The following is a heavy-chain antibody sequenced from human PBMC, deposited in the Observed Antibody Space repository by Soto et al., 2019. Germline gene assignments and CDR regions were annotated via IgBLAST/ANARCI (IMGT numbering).Heavy chain of an antibody. J-gene: IGHJ4*02. Sequence: QVQLHQWSAGLVRPSETLALTCAVNGGSFSTNHWNWIRQSPGKGLEWIGEISPDGATNFNPTLKSRLSMSVETSKRQFSLHLTSVTAADTAVYFCARGLAAQSFYFDFWGQGTLVTVSS. D-gene: IGHD3-16*02. CDR3: ARGLAAQSFYFDF. V-gene: IGHV4-34*01. CDR1: GGSFSTNH. CDR2: ISPDGAT.